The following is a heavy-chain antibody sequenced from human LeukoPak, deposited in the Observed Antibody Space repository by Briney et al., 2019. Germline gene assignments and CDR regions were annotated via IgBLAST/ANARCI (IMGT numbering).Heavy chain of an antibody. Sequence: GGSLRLSCAASGFTFSSYEMNWVRQAPGKGLEWVSYIISSGSNIYYADSVKGRFTISRDNAKNSLYLQMNSLRAEDTAVYYCARDRRIVVVPAASYYYYYGMDVWGQGTTVTVSS. V-gene: IGHV3-48*03. D-gene: IGHD2-2*01. CDR3: ARDRRIVVVPAASYYYYYGMDV. CDR2: IISSGSNI. J-gene: IGHJ6*02. CDR1: GFTFSSYE.